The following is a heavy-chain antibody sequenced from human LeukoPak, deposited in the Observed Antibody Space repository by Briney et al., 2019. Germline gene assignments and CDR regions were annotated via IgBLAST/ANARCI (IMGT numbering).Heavy chain of an antibody. D-gene: IGHD1-26*01. CDR3: ARDRAWRYFDY. V-gene: IGHV3-33*08. CDR2: IWFDGSHT. J-gene: IGHJ4*02. CDR1: GFTFSNYA. Sequence: PGGSLRLSCAASGFTFSNYAMSWVRQAPGKGVEWVALIWFDGSHTYYGDSVKGRFTISRDNSGNTLYLQMNSLRADDTAVYYCARDRAWRYFDYWGQGTLVTVSS.